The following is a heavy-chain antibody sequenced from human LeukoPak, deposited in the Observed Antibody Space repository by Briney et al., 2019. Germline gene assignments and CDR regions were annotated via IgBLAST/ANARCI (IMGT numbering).Heavy chain of an antibody. Sequence: PPETPCLTCTVSGGSVSSTTYFWSWIRQPPGKGLEWIASINYSGSTYYNPSLKRRVTISVDTSENQFSLKLSSVTAADTAVYYCARYVVYGSGKYYFDYWGHGNLYPVSS. V-gene: IGHV4-39*01. J-gene: IGHJ4*01. CDR3: ARYVVYGSGKYYFDY. CDR2: INYSGST. CDR1: GGSVSSTTYF. D-gene: IGHD3-10*01.